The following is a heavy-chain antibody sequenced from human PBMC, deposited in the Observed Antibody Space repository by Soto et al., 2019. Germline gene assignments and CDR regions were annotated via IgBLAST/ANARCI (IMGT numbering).Heavy chain of an antibody. CDR1: GGTFSSYA. CDR2: IIPIFGTA. CDR3: ARGEDWQQLVSGHHAFDY. V-gene: IGHV1-69*01. J-gene: IGHJ4*02. Sequence: QVQLVQSGAEVKKPGSSVKVSCKASGGTFSSYAISWVRQAPGQGLEWMGGIIPIFGTANYAQKFQGRVTITADESTSTAYMELSSLRSEDTAVYYCARGEDWQQLVSGHHAFDYWGQGTLVTVSS. D-gene: IGHD6-13*01.